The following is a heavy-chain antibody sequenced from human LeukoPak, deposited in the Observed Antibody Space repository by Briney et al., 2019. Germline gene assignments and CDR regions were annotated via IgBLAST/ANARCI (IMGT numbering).Heavy chain of an antibody. CDR1: GFTFSSYG. V-gene: IGHV3-30*18. CDR2: ISYDGSNI. J-gene: IGHJ2*01. Sequence: GGSLRLSCAASGFTFSSYGMHWVRQAPGKGLEWVAVISYDGSNIYYADSVKGRFTISRDNSKNTLYLQMNSLRAEDTAVYYCAKEKEGGYFDLWGRGTLVTVSS. CDR3: AKEKEGGYFDL. D-gene: IGHD1-26*01.